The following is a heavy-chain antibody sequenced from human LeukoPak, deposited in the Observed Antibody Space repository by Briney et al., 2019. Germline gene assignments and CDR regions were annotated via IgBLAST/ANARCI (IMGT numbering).Heavy chain of an antibody. CDR3: ARDAGNSGYGCDL. D-gene: IGHD5-12*01. Sequence: GGSLRLSCAASGFTLSTCGMHWVRQAPGKGLEWVSHIRSSSETFYADSVKGRFTISRDNARNSLYLQMNNLRGEDTAIYYCARDAGNSGYGCDLWGQGTLVTVSS. CDR2: IRSSSET. V-gene: IGHV3-48*01. J-gene: IGHJ5*02. CDR1: GFTLSTCG.